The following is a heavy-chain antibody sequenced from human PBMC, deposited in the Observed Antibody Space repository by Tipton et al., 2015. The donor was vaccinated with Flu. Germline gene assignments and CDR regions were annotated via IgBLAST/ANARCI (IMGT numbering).Heavy chain of an antibody. CDR3: ARESDFWSGPRFDY. Sequence: QLVQSGAEVKKPGSSVKVSCKASGGTFSSYAISWVRQAPGQGLEWMGGIIPIFGTANYAQKFQGRVTITADKSTSTAYMELRSLRSDDTAVYYCARESDFWSGPRFDYWGQGTLVTVSS. J-gene: IGHJ4*02. D-gene: IGHD3-3*01. V-gene: IGHV1-69*06. CDR1: GGTFSSYA. CDR2: IIPIFGTA.